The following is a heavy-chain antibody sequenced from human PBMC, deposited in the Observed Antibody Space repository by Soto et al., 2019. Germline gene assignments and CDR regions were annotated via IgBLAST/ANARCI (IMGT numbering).Heavy chain of an antibody. CDR1: GGSISSGGYY. J-gene: IGHJ5*02. D-gene: IGHD6-6*01. CDR2: IYYSGST. Sequence: LSLTCTVSGGSISSGGYYWSWIRQHPGKGLEWIGYIYYSGSTYYNPSHKSRVTISVDTSKNQFSLELSSVTAADTAVYYCAREKAARFGRFDHWGQGTLVTVSS. CDR3: AREKAARFGRFDH. V-gene: IGHV4-31*03.